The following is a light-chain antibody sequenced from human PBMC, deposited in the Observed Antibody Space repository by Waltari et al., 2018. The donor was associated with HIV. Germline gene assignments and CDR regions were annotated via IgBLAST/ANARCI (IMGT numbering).Light chain of an antibody. J-gene: IGKJ5*01. CDR1: QSTGGS. CDR3: QQRSNWPS. Sequence: ELVLTQSPATLSLSPGERATLSCRASQSTGGSLAWYQHKPGQAHRLLIYDASNRATGIPARFSGSGSGTDFTLTISSLEPEDSAVYYCQQRSNWPSFGQGTRLEIK. CDR2: DAS. V-gene: IGKV3-11*01.